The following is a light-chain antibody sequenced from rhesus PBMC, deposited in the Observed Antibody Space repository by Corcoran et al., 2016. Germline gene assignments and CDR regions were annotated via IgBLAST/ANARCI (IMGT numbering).Light chain of an antibody. CDR1: QGIRSY. CDR2: YAT. J-gene: IGKJ4*01. V-gene: IGKV1-32*01. CDR3: QQYYGLPLT. Sequence: DIQMTQSPSSLSASVGDRVTITCRASQGIRSYLNWYQQNPGKAPKPRIDYATGLESGVPSRFSGSGYGTEFTRTISSLQPEDIATDDGQQYYGLPLTFGGGTKVELK.